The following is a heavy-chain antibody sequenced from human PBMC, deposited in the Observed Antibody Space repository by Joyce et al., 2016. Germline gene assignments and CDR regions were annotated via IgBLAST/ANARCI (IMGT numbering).Heavy chain of an antibody. CDR2: IFDTGST. CDR3: ARVGSSWSFGY. V-gene: IGHV4-59*01. D-gene: IGHD6-13*01. J-gene: IGHJ4*02. Sequence: QVQLQESGPGLVKPSETLSLTCTVSVASIGPYYWNCIRQPPGKGLEWIGYIFDTGSTNYNPSLKSRVTMSVDMSKNQFSLNLNSVTAADTAVYYCARVGSSWSFGYWGQGTLVTVSS. CDR1: VASIGPYY.